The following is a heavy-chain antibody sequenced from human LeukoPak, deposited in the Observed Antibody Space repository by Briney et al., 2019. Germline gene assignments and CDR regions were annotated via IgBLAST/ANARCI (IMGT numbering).Heavy chain of an antibody. CDR2: INPNSGGT. Sequence: VASVKVSCKASGYTFTGYYMHWVRQAPGQGLEWMGWINPNSGGTNYAQKFQGWVTMTRDTSISTAYMELSRLRSDDTAVYYCARDRTLVKQQLDPEDGMDVWGQGTTVTVSS. CDR3: ARDRTLVKQQLDPEDGMDV. V-gene: IGHV1-2*04. D-gene: IGHD6-13*01. J-gene: IGHJ6*02. CDR1: GYTFTGYY.